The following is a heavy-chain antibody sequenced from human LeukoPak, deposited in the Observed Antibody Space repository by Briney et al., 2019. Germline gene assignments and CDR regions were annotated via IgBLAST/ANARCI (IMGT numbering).Heavy chain of an antibody. Sequence: GSLRLSCSASGFPFSSYAMHWVRQAPGKGLEYVSAISDSGGSTYYADSVKGRFTISRDNSKNTLYLQMSSLRAEDTAVYFCVREYSFGPYGMDVWGQGTTVTVSS. CDR1: GFPFSSYA. D-gene: IGHD2-15*01. J-gene: IGHJ6*02. CDR3: VREYSFGPYGMDV. V-gene: IGHV3-64D*09. CDR2: ISDSGGST.